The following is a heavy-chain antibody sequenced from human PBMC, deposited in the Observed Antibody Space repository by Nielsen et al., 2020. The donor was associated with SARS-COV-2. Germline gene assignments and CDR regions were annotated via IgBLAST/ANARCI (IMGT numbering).Heavy chain of an antibody. V-gene: IGHV1-46*01. J-gene: IGHJ4*02. Sequence: ASVKVSCKASGYTFTGYYMHWVRQAPGQGLEWMGLINPTNGGTTYAQKFLGTVTMTRDTSTSTVYMELSSLRSDDTAVYYCARERRGKDRRVDYWGQGTLVTVSS. CDR1: GYTFTGYY. CDR2: INPTNGGT. CDR3: ARERRGKDRRVDY. D-gene: IGHD3-16*01.